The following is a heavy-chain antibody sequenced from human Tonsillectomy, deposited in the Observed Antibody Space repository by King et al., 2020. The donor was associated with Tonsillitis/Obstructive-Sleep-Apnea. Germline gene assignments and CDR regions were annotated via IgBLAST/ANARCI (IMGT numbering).Heavy chain of an antibody. CDR1: GFTFDDYA. Sequence: QLVQSGGGLVQPGRSLRLSCAASGFTFDDYAMHWVRQAPGKGLEWVSGISWNSGSIGYADSVKGRFTISRDNAKNSLYLQMNSLRAEDTALYYCAKATRYDRSGYYSAEGYFDYWGQGTLVTVSS. J-gene: IGHJ4*02. CDR2: ISWNSGSI. D-gene: IGHD3-22*01. V-gene: IGHV3-9*01. CDR3: AKATRYDRSGYYSAEGYFDY.